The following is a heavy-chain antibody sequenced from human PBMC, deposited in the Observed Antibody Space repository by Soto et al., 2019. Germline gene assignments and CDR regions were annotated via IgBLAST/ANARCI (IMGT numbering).Heavy chain of an antibody. CDR3: ARHTTVTPWTGYFDL. Sequence: QVQLVQSGAEVKKPGSSVKVSCKASGGTFSSYAISWVRQAPGQGLEWMGGIIPIFGTANYAQKFQGRVTIAADESTSGAYMELSSLRSEDTAVYYCARHTTVTPWTGYFDLWGRGTLVTVSS. CDR2: IIPIFGTA. D-gene: IGHD4-17*01. J-gene: IGHJ2*01. V-gene: IGHV1-69*01. CDR1: GGTFSSYA.